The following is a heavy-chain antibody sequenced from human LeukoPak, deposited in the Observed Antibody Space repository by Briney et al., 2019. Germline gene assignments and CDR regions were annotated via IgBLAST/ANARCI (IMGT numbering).Heavy chain of an antibody. CDR2: IFSSGST. CDR1: GGSISGYY. CDR3: ARHYYDRSDSYSFDY. V-gene: IGHV4-59*08. D-gene: IGHD3-22*01. J-gene: IGHJ4*02. Sequence: SETLSLTCTVSGGSISGYYWSWIRQPPGKGLEWIGYIFSSGSTNYNPSLKSRVTISEDTSVNQFSLKLSSVTAADTAVYYCARHYYDRSDSYSFDYWGQGTLVTASS.